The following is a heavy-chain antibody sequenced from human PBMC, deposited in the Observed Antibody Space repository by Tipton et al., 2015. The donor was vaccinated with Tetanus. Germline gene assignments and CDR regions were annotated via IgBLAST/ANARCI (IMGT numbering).Heavy chain of an antibody. J-gene: IGHJ6*02. CDR2: ISNSGDTI. CDR3: AKDNGGYSYGRYGMDV. V-gene: IGHV3-11*01. Sequence: SLRLSCAASGFTLSDYYMSWIRQAPGKGLEWLSYISNSGDTISYADPVKGRFTISRDNAKNSLYLQMNSLRAEDTALYYCAKDNGGYSYGRYGMDVWGQGTTVTVSS. CDR1: GFTLSDYY. D-gene: IGHD5-18*01.